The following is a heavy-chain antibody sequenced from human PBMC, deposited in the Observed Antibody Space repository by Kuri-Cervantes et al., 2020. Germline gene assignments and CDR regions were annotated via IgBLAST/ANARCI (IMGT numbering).Heavy chain of an antibody. CDR1: GFTFSTYS. Sequence: GGSLRLSCAASGFTFSTYSMHWVRQAPGEGLEWVAVIWYDGSNKYYSDSVKGRFTISRDNSKNTLYLQMSTLRAEDTAVYYCAKSDGYCGVDCYSGGDHFDYWGQGTLVTVSS. CDR2: IWYDGSNK. CDR3: AKSDGYCGVDCYSGGDHFDY. D-gene: IGHD2-21*02. J-gene: IGHJ4*02. V-gene: IGHV3-30*02.